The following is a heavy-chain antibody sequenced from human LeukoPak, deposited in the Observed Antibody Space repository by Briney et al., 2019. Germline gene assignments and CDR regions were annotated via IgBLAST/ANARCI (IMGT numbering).Heavy chain of an antibody. Sequence: SETLSLTCTVSGDSIRSYYWSWIRQPPGKGLEWIGNIHYSGSTKYNPSLKSRVTISVDTSKNQFSLKVSSLTAADTAVYYCARLGALHGAFDVWGQATLVTVSS. D-gene: IGHD3-16*01. V-gene: IGHV4-59*12. CDR3: ARLGALHGAFDV. J-gene: IGHJ3*01. CDR1: GDSIRSYY. CDR2: IHYSGST.